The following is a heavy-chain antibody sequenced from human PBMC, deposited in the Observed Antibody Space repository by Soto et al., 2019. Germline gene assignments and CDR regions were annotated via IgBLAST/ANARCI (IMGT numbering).Heavy chain of an antibody. V-gene: IGHV3-30-3*01. CDR3: AREGRATIFGVVINYGMDV. J-gene: IGHJ6*02. D-gene: IGHD3-3*01. Sequence: GGSLRLSCAASGFTFSSYAMHWVRQAPGKGLEWVAVISYDGSNKYYADSVKGRFTISRDNSKNTLYLQMNSLRAEDTAVYYCAREGRATIFGVVINYGMDVWGQGTTVTVSS. CDR2: ISYDGSNK. CDR1: GFTFSSYA.